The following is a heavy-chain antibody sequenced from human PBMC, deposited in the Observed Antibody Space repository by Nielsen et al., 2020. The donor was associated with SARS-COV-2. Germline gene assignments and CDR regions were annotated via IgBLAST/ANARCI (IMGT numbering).Heavy chain of an antibody. J-gene: IGHJ4*02. V-gene: IGHV3-30*18. CDR3: AKDWTAIVVVPSGGVDY. D-gene: IGHD2-15*01. CDR1: GFTFSTYG. Sequence: GESLKISCAASGFTFSTYGMHWVRLAPGKGLEWVAAISYDGSNKYYVDSVKGRFTISRDNSKNTLYLQMSSLREEDTAVYYCAKDWTAIVVVPSGGVDYWGQGTLVTVSS. CDR2: ISYDGSNK.